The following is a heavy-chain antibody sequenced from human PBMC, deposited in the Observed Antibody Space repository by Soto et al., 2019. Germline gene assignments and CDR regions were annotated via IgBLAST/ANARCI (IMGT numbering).Heavy chain of an antibody. V-gene: IGHV5-51*01. CDR2: IYPDESDT. CDR1: GYIFTDHC. J-gene: IGHJ6*02. CDR3: VRMGFSGGGYLSYYYYGMDI. Sequence: GESLKISCKGSGYIFTDHCIVWVRQMAGKGLEWVGIIYPDESDTRYSPSFQGQVTISADKSISTAYLQWSSLKASDTAMYYCVRMGFSGGGYLSYYYYGMDIWGQGTTVTVSS. D-gene: IGHD5-12*01.